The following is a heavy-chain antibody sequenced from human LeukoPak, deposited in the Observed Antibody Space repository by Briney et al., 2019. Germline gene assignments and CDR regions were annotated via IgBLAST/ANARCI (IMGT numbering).Heavy chain of an antibody. CDR3: ARESDVDTAMFVYYFDY. CDR1: GGTFSSYA. V-gene: IGHV1-69*01. Sequence: GSSVKVSCKASGGTFSSYAISWVRQAPGQGLEWMGEIIPIFGTASYAQKFQGRVTITADESTSTAYMELSSLRSEDTAVYYCARESDVDTAMFVYYFDYWGQGTLVTVSS. CDR2: IIPIFGTA. J-gene: IGHJ4*02. D-gene: IGHD5-18*01.